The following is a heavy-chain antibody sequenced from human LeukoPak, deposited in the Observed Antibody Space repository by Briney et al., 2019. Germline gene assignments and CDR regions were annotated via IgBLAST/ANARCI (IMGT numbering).Heavy chain of an antibody. CDR1: GFTFSDYY. V-gene: IGHV3-11*01. CDR2: ISSSGSTI. D-gene: IGHD3-22*01. CDR3: ARLDGGYYDSSGYYPDGMDV. J-gene: IGHJ6*02. Sequence: PGGSLRLSCAASGFTFSDYYMSWIRQAPGKGLEWVSYISSSGSTIYYADSVKGRFTISRDNAKNSLYLQMNSLRAEDTAVYYCARLDGGYYDSSGYYPDGMDVWGQGTTVTVSS.